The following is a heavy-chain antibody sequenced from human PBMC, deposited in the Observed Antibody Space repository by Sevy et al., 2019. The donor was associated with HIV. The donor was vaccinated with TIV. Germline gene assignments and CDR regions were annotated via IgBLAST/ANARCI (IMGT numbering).Heavy chain of an antibody. D-gene: IGHD2-2*01. CDR3: AKVGSGKIVVVPAAPFDI. CDR1: GFTFSSYA. Sequence: GGSLRLSCAASGFTFSSYAMSWVRQAPGKGLEWVSAISGSGGSTYYADSVKGRFTISRDNSKNTLYLQMNSLRAEDTAVYYCAKVGSGKIVVVPAAPFDIWGQGTMVTVSS. CDR2: ISGSGGST. V-gene: IGHV3-23*01. J-gene: IGHJ3*02.